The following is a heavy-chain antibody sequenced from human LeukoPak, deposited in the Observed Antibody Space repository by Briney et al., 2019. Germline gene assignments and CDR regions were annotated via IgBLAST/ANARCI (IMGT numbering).Heavy chain of an antibody. V-gene: IGHV4-59*01. Sequence: SETLSLTCTVSGGSISSYYWSWIRQPPGKGLEWIGYMYYRGSTNYHPSLKSRVTISVDTSKNQFSLKLSSVTAADTAVYYRASLYSGSYDTGSFDYFNYWGQGTLVTVSS. CDR2: MYYRGST. CDR1: GGSISSYY. J-gene: IGHJ4*02. CDR3: ASLYSGSYDTGSFDYFNY. D-gene: IGHD1-26*01.